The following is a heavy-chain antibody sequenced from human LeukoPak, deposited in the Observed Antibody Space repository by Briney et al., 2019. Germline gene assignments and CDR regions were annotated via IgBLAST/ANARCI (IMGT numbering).Heavy chain of an antibody. CDR2: IYPGDSDT. CDR1: GYSFATYW. CDR3: ARQTTVTTE. Sequence: GESLKISCKGFGYSFATYWIGWVRQMPGKGLEWMGIIYPGDSDTRYSPSFQGHVTISVDKSISTAYLQWSSLKASDTAVYYCARQTTVTTEWGQGTLVTVSS. V-gene: IGHV5-51*01. J-gene: IGHJ4*02. D-gene: IGHD1-1*01.